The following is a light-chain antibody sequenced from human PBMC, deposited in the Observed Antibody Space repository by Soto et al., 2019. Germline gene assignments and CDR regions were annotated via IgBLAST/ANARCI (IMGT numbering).Light chain of an antibody. CDR1: SSDVGNYNY. CDR2: DVI. CDR3: SSYTSSSTVI. Sequence: QSALTQPASVSGSPGQSITISCTGTSSDVGNYNYVSWYQQHPGEAPKLMIYDVINRPSGVSNRFSGSKSGNTASLTISGLRAEDEADYYCSSYTSSSTVIFGGGTQLTVL. J-gene: IGLJ2*01. V-gene: IGLV2-14*01.